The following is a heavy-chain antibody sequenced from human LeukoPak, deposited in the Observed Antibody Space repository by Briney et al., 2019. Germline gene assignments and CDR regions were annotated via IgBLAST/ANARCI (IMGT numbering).Heavy chain of an antibody. CDR3: ARGGFLEWLLLGLFDY. CDR2: LIPMFGIA. Sequence: GASVKVSCKASRGIFSNYAISWVRQAPGQGLEWMGRLIPMFGIANYAQKFQGRVTMTRDTSISTAYMELSRLRSDDTAVYYCARGGFLEWLLLGLFDYWGQGTLVTVSS. CDR1: RGIFSNYA. D-gene: IGHD3-3*01. V-gene: IGHV1-69*04. J-gene: IGHJ4*02.